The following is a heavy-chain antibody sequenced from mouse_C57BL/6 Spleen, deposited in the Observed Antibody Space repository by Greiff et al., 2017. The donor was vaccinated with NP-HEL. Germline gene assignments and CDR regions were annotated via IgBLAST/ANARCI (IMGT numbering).Heavy chain of an antibody. CDR1: GYAFSSSW. D-gene: IGHD1-1*01. CDR3: ARRRDYYGSPYYFDY. Sequence: QVQLQQSGAELVKPGASVKISCKASGYAFSSSWMNWVKQRPGKGLEWIGQIYPGDGATNYNGKFKGKATLTADKASSTAYMQRSSLTSEDSAVYFCARRRDYYGSPYYFDYWGQGTTLTVSS. J-gene: IGHJ2*01. V-gene: IGHV1-80*01. CDR2: IYPGDGAT.